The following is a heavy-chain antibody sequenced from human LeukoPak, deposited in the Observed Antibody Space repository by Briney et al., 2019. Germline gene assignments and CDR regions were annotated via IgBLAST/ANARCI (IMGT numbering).Heavy chain of an antibody. CDR1: GFTFSSYA. V-gene: IGHV3-23*01. D-gene: IGHD6-6*01. Sequence: GGSLRLSCAASGFTFSSYAMSWVHQAPGKGLEWVSAISGSGGSTYYADSVKGRFTISRDNSKNTLYLQMNSLGAEDTAVYYCANLAARPSSYYYMDVWGKGTTVTVSS. CDR2: ISGSGGST. CDR3: ANLAARPSSYYYMDV. J-gene: IGHJ6*03.